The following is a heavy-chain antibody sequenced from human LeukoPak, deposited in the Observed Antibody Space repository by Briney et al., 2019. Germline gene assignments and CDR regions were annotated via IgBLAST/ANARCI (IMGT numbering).Heavy chain of an antibody. CDR3: VKDPRDTYGTNWFVS. Sequence: GGSLRLSCVASGFSFGNYAMSWVRQAPGKGLQVASQISGTGGATWYAGFARDRFTISRDNSKKTLYLQMSGLRVEDTAMYYCVKDPRDTYGTNWFVSWGQGTLLIVSS. V-gene: IGHV3-23*01. J-gene: IGHJ5*01. CDR1: GFSFGNYA. CDR2: ISGTGGAT. D-gene: IGHD2-21*01.